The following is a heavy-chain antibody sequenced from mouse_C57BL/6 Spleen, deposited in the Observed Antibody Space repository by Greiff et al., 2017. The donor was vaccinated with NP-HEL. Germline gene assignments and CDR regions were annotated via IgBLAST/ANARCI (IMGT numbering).Heavy chain of an antibody. V-gene: IGHV1-15*01. D-gene: IGHD1-1*01. Sequence: VQLQQSGAELVRPGASVTLSCKASGYTFTDYEMHWVKQTPVHGLEWIGAIDPETGGTASNQKFKGKAILTADKSSSTAYMELRSLTSEDSAVYYCTPITTVVATDYAMDYWGQRTSVTVAS. CDR2: IDPETGGT. CDR3: TPITTVVATDYAMDY. J-gene: IGHJ4*01. CDR1: GYTFTDYE.